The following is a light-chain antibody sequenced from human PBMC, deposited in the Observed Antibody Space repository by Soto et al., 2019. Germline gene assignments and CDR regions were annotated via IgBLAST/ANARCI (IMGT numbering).Light chain of an antibody. V-gene: IGKV3-20*01. CDR2: GAS. J-gene: IGKJ1*01. CDR1: QSVSRRY. Sequence: DIVLTPAPAPLALSPGESAPLSCRSSQSVSRRYLAWWQQKPGQAPRLLIYGASRRATGIPDRFSGSGSGTDFTLTISRLEPEDFAVYFGQQYGSPPTTLGQGPQVDI. CDR3: QQYGSPPTT.